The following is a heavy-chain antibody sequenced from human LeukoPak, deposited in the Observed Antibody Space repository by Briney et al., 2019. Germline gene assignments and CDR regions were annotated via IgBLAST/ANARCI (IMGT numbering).Heavy chain of an antibody. CDR1: GFTFSSYA. CDR2: ISGSGGST. V-gene: IGHV3-23*01. Sequence: AGSLRLSCAASGFTFSSYAMSWVRQAPGKGLEWISAISGSGGSTYYADSVKGRFTISRDNSKNTLYLQMNSLRAEDTAVYYCARPSYYPNRYFDYWGQGTLVTVSS. J-gene: IGHJ4*02. D-gene: IGHD1-26*01. CDR3: ARPSYYPNRYFDY.